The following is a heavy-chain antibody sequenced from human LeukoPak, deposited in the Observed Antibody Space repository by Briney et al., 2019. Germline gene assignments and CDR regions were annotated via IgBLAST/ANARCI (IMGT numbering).Heavy chain of an antibody. D-gene: IGHD3-22*01. Sequence: GASVKVSCKASGYTFTSYGISWVRQAPGQGLEWMGWISAYNGNTNYAQKLQGRVTMTTDTSTSTAYMELRSLRSDDTAVYYCARALPDYYYDSSGYYYPLDHWGQGTLVTVSS. CDR1: GYTFTSYG. V-gene: IGHV1-18*01. CDR2: ISAYNGNT. J-gene: IGHJ4*02. CDR3: ARALPDYYYDSSGYYYPLDH.